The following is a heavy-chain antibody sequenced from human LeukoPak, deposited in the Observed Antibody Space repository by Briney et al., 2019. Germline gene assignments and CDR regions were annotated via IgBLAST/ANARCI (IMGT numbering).Heavy chain of an antibody. V-gene: IGHV3-48*01. CDR2: ISSSSSTI. Sequence: GGSLRLSCAASGFTVSSNYMTWVRQAPGKGLEWVSYISSSSSTIYYADSVKGRFTISRDNSKNTLYLQMNSLRAEDTAVYYCAKVGGSSSPSAHYYYYMDVWGKGTTVTVSS. CDR1: GFTVSSNY. J-gene: IGHJ6*03. CDR3: AKVGGSSSPSAHYYYYMDV. D-gene: IGHD6-6*01.